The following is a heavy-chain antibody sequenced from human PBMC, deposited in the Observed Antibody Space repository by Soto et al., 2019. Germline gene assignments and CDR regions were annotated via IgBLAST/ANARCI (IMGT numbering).Heavy chain of an antibody. V-gene: IGHV1-18*01. J-gene: IGHJ4*02. Sequence: QVQLVQSGAEEKKPGASVKVSCKASGYTFTSFGLSWVRQAPGQGLEWMGWISPYNGNTKYAQKIQGRVTMTTDTSTGTAYMDLRSLRSDDTAVYYCARGRAATLAAAGHDYWGQGTLVTVSS. CDR1: GYTFTSFG. CDR3: ARGRAATLAAAGHDY. D-gene: IGHD6-13*01. CDR2: ISPYNGNT.